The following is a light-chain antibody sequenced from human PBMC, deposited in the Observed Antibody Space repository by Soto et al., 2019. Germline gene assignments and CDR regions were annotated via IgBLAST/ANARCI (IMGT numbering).Light chain of an antibody. Sequence: EIVITQSPATLSVSPGERATLSCRASQSVGNNLAWYRQKSGQAPRLLIYGASTRATGIPARFSGSGSGTEFTLTIDSLQSDDFATYYCLQLNSYPRVLTFGGGTKVDIK. J-gene: IGKJ4*01. CDR2: GAS. CDR1: QSVGNN. CDR3: LQLNSYPRVLT. V-gene: IGKV3-15*01.